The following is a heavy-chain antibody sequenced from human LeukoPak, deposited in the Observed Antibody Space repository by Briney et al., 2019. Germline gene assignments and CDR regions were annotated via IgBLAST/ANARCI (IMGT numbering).Heavy chain of an antibody. D-gene: IGHD1-26*01. V-gene: IGHV3-23*01. J-gene: IGHJ4*02. CDR2: ISGSGGGT. CDR1: GXTFNSYA. Sequence: GGSLRLSCAASGXTFNSYAMSWVRQAPEKGLEWVATISGSGGGTYYADSVKGRVTISRDDSKNTLYLQMNSLRAEDMAVYYCAKDLGRYRNNYFDYWGQGTLVTVSS. CDR3: AKDLGRYRNNYFDY.